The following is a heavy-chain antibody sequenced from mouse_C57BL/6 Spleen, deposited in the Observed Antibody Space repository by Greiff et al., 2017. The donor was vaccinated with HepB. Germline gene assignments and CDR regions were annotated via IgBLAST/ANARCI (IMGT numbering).Heavy chain of an antibody. CDR1: GYTFTDYY. V-gene: IGHV1-26*01. D-gene: IGHD1-1*01. Sequence: EVQLQQSGPELVKPGASVKISCKASGYTFTDYYMNWVKQSHGKSLEWIGDINPNNGGTSYNQKFKGKATLTVDKSSSTAYMELRSLTSEDSAVYYCASGEYYGSSPYWYFDVWGTGTTVTVSS. CDR2: INPNNGGT. J-gene: IGHJ1*03. CDR3: ASGEYYGSSPYWYFDV.